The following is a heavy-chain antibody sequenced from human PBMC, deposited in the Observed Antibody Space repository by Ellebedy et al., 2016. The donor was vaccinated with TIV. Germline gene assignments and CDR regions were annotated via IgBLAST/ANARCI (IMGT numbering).Heavy chain of an antibody. Sequence: SETLSLTXAVSGYSISNNNWWGWIRQPPGKGLEWFGYIYYSGSTYYNPSLKSRVTMSADTSKNQFSLKLSSVTAVDTAVYFCARNLYYGGPYDYWGQGTLVTVSS. D-gene: IGHD4-23*01. CDR2: IYYSGST. V-gene: IGHV4-28*01. CDR3: ARNLYYGGPYDY. J-gene: IGHJ4*02. CDR1: GYSISNNNW.